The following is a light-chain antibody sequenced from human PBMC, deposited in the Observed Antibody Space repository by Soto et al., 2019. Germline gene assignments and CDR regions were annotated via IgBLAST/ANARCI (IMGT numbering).Light chain of an antibody. J-gene: IGKJ2*01. Sequence: DIVMTQSPDSLAVSLGERATINCKSSQSVLYNSNNKSYLAWYQQKPGQPPKLLIYWASTRESGVPDRFSGSGSGTDFTLTISSLQAEDVAVYYCQQYYNTPSYTFGQGTKLEIK. CDR3: QQYYNTPSYT. CDR2: WAS. CDR1: QSVLYNSNNKSY. V-gene: IGKV4-1*01.